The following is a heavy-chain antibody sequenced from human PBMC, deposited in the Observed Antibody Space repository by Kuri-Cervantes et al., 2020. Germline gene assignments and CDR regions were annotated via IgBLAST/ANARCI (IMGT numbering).Heavy chain of an antibody. CDR1: GYTFTGYY. Sequence: ASVKVSCKASGYTFTGYYIHWVRQAPGQGLEWMGWINPSSGGTIYAQKFQGRVTMTRDTSISTAYMDLSRLRSDDTAVYYCARESLAGSTPFDYWGQGTLVTVSS. D-gene: IGHD3-3*02. J-gene: IGHJ4*02. CDR2: INPSSGGT. CDR3: ARESLAGSTPFDY. V-gene: IGHV1-2*02.